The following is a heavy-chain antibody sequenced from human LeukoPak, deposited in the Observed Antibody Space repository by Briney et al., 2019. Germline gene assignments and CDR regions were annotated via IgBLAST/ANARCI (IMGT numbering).Heavy chain of an antibody. CDR1: GGSISSYY. V-gene: IGHV4-39*07. CDR3: ASTLVLRFLEWLPYSYYFDY. CDR2: IYYSGST. D-gene: IGHD3-3*01. Sequence: SETLSLTCTVSGGSISSYYWGWIRQPPGKGLEWIGSIYYSGSTYYNPSLKSRVTISVDTSKNQFSLKLSSVTAADTAVYYCASTLVLRFLEWLPYSYYFDYWGQGTLVTVSS. J-gene: IGHJ4*02.